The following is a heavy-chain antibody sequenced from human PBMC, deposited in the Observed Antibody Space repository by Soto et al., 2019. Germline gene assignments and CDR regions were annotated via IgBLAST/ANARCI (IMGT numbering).Heavy chain of an antibody. D-gene: IGHD1-26*01. CDR1: GYTFTNYY. V-gene: IGHV1-46*01. J-gene: IGHJ4*02. CDR3: ARVSGTYWHFDY. CDR2: INPGDGRT. Sequence: ASVKVSCKASGYTFTNYYIHWVRQAPGQGPEWMGIINPGDGRTTYTQKFQGRVTMIRDTSTSTVYLELTGLIYEDPAVYYCARVSGTYWHFDYWGQGNLVTVSS.